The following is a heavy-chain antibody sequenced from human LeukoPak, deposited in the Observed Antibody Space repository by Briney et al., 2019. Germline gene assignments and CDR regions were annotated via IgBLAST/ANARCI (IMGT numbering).Heavy chain of an antibody. CDR1: DGSINSYY. J-gene: IGHJ6*02. CDR2: IYYNGNT. Sequence: SETLSLTCSVSDGSINSYYWNWIRRPPGKGLEWIGYIYYNGNTNYSPSLKSRITMSVDTSKNLFSLKVSSVTAADTAVYYCARGRGNYYGMDVWGQGTTVTVSS. V-gene: IGHV4-59*01. CDR3: ARGRGNYYGMDV.